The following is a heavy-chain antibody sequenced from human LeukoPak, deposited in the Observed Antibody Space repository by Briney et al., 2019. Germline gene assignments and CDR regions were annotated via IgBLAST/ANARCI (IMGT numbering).Heavy chain of an antibody. CDR2: IYYSGST. CDR1: GGSISSRSHY. V-gene: IGHV4-39*01. CDR3: ARHPGGYSYDSSGYFDAFDI. D-gene: IGHD3-22*01. J-gene: IGHJ3*02. Sequence: TSETLSLTCTVSGGSISSRSHYWGWIRQPPGKGLEWIGSIYYSGSTYYNPSLKSRVTISVDTSKNQFSLKLSSVTAADTAVYYCARHPGGYSYDSSGYFDAFDIWGQGTMVTVSS.